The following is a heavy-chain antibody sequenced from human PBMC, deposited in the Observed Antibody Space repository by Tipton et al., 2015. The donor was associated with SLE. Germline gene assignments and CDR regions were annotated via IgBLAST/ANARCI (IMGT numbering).Heavy chain of an antibody. CDR2: VFTSGIT. CDR3: ARGRIAASGWYYFDY. D-gene: IGHD6-6*01. Sequence: TLSLTCTVPGGSISSGFDYWGWIRQPPGEGLEWIGHVFTSGITNSNPFLKSRVSMSVDTSKNQFSLKLNSVTAADTAVYYCARGRIAASGWYYFDYWGQGTLVTVSS. CDR1: GGSISSGFDY. V-gene: IGHV4-61*09. J-gene: IGHJ4*02.